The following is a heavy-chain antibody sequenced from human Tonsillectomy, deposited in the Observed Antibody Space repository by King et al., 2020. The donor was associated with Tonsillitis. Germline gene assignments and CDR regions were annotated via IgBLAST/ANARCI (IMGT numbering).Heavy chain of an antibody. D-gene: IGHD3-16*01. V-gene: IGHV4-30-4*01. CDR3: ARGITFGGVGADY. CDR1: GGSISSGDYY. Sequence: QLQESGPGLVKPSQTLSLTCTVSGGSISSGDYYWSWIRQPPGKGLEWIGYIYYSGSTYYNPSLKSRVTISVDTSKNQFSLKLSSVTAADTTVYYCARGITFGGVGADYWGHGTLVTVSS. J-gene: IGHJ4*01. CDR2: IYYSGST.